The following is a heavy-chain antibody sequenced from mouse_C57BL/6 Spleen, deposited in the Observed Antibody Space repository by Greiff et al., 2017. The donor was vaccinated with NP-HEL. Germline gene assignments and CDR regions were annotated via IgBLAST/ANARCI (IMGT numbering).Heavy chain of an antibody. V-gene: IGHV1-80*01. CDR1: GYAFSSYW. CDR2: IYPGDGDT. J-gene: IGHJ2*01. CDR3: ARSYGSSLFDY. Sequence: QVHVKQSGAELVKPGASVKISCKASGYAFSSYWMNWVKQRPGKGLEWIGQIYPGDGDTNYNGKFKGKATLTADKSSSTAYMQLSSLTSEDSAVYFCARSYGSSLFDYWGQGTTLTVSS. D-gene: IGHD1-1*01.